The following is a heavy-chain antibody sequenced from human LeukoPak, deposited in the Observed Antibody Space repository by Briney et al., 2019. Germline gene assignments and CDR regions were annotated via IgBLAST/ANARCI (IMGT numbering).Heavy chain of an antibody. D-gene: IGHD3-10*01. CDR2: IWYDGSNK. Sequence: GGSLRLSCAASGFTFSSYGMHWVRQAPGKGLEWVAVIWYDGSNKYYADSVKGRFTISRDNSKNTLYLQMNSLRAEDTAVYYCAKDPYRVLYYYYGMDVWGQGTTVTVSS. V-gene: IGHV3-33*06. J-gene: IGHJ6*02. CDR1: GFTFSSYG. CDR3: AKDPYRVLYYYYGMDV.